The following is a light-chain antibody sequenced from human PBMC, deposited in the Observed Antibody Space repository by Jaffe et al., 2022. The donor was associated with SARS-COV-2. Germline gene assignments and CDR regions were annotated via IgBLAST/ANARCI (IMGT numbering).Light chain of an antibody. J-gene: IGKJ4*01. V-gene: IGKV1-33*01. CDR2: DAS. CDR1: QDISNF. CDR3: QQYDNFPLT. Sequence: DIQMTQSPSSLSASIGDRVTITCQASQDISNFLNWYQQKPGKAPKLLICDASNLETGVPSRFSGSGSGTDFFFTISSLQPEDVATYYCQQYDNFPLTFGGGTKVEIK.